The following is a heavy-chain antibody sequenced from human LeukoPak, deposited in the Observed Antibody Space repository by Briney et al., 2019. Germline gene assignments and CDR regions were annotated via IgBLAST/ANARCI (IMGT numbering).Heavy chain of an antibody. Sequence: GGSLRLSCAASGFTFSNVWMSWVRQAPGQGLEWVGRNKSKTDGGTTDYAAPVKGRFTISRDDSKNTLYLQMNSLSAEDTAVYYCARNFPSDVWGQGTTVTVSS. D-gene: IGHD1-7*01. CDR3: ARNFPSDV. CDR2: NKSKTDGGTT. V-gene: IGHV3-15*01. CDR1: GFTFSNVW. J-gene: IGHJ6*02.